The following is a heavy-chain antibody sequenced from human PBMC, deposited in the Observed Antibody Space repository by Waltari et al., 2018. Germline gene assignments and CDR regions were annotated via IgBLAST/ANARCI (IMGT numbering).Heavy chain of an antibody. CDR2: IYYSGST. CDR3: AREKSSSWYGWFDP. V-gene: IGHV4-59*11. D-gene: IGHD6-13*01. J-gene: IGHJ5*02. CDR1: GGSISSHY. Sequence: QVQLQESGPGLVKPSETLSLTCPFSGGSISSHYWRWIRQPPGKGLEWIGYIYYSGSTNYNPSRKRRVTISVDTSKNQFSLKLSAVTAADTAVYYCAREKSSSWYGWFDPWGQGTLVTVSS.